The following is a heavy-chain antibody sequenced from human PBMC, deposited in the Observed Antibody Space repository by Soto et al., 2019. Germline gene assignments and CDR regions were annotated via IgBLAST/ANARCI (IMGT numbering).Heavy chain of an antibody. CDR3: AKAIAAAGGH. Sequence: GGSLRLSCAASGFTFSSSWMHWVRQAPGKGLEWVANIKQDGSEKYYVDSVRGRFTISRDNAKNSLYLQMNSLRGDNTAVYYCAKAIAAAGGHWGQGTLVTVSS. J-gene: IGHJ4*02. V-gene: IGHV3-7*01. CDR1: GFTFSSSW. D-gene: IGHD6-25*01. CDR2: IKQDGSEK.